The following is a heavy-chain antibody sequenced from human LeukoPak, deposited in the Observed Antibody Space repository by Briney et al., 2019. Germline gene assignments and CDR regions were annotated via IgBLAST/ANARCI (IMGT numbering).Heavy chain of an antibody. V-gene: IGHV4-4*07. CDR2: VYSSGST. D-gene: IGHD3-3*01. CDR1: GGSISFYY. Sequence: SETLSLTCTVSGGSISFYYWIWIRQPAGKGLEWIGRVYSSGSTYYNPSLKSRVTMSVDTSKNQFSLKLTSVTAADTAVYYCARDLEVGRRVDGFDIWGQGIVVTVSS. CDR3: ARDLEVGRRVDGFDI. J-gene: IGHJ3*02.